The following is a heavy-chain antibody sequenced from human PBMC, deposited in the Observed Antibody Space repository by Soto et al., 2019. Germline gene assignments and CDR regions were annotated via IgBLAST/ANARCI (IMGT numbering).Heavy chain of an antibody. CDR1: GASITSYY. Sequence: NPSETLSLTCTVSGASITSYYWSWIRQPPGKGLEWIGYIHNSGSTDYNPSLKSRVTISVDTSKNQFSLKLRSVTAADMAVYYCARDPRACSGSYCGDWFDPWGQGTLVTVSS. CDR2: IHNSGST. CDR3: ARDPRACSGSYCGDWFDP. D-gene: IGHD1-26*01. J-gene: IGHJ5*02. V-gene: IGHV4-59*01.